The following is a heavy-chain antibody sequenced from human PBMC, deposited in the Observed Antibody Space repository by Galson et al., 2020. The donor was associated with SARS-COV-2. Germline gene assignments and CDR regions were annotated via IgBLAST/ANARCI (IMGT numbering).Heavy chain of an antibody. CDR1: GYSVSSGFY. Sequence: LETLSLTCTVSGYSVSSGFYWGWIRQPPGKGLEWIANIYHSVSTYYNPSLKSRITMSIDTFKNQFSLKLSSVTAADTAVYYCARGNIVVATATDYFDYWGQGTLVTVSS. CDR3: ARGNIVVATATDYFDY. CDR2: IYHSVST. J-gene: IGHJ4*02. V-gene: IGHV4-38-2*02. D-gene: IGHD2-21*02.